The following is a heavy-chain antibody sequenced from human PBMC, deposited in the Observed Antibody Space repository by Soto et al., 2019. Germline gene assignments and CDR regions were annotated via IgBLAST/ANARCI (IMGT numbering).Heavy chain of an antibody. J-gene: IGHJ6*02. CDR2: IKQDGSEK. CDR3: AREDGLMVYALYYYYGMDV. V-gene: IGHV3-7*01. CDR1: GFTFSSYW. Sequence: PGGSLRLSCAASGFTFSSYWMSWVRQAPGKGLEWVANIKQDGSEKYYVDSVKGRFTISRDNAKNSLYLQMNSLRAEDTAVYYCAREDGLMVYALYYYYGMDVWGQGTTVTVSS. D-gene: IGHD2-8*01.